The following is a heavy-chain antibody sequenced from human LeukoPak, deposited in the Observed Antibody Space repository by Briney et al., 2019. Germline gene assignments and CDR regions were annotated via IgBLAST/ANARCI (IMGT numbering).Heavy chain of an antibody. D-gene: IGHD3-3*01. J-gene: IGHJ3*02. CDR1: GYSISSGYY. CDR3: ASRGGITIFGVVTLDAFDI. V-gene: IGHV4-38-2*01. Sequence: SETLSLTCAVSGYSISSGYYWGWIRQPPGKELEWIGSIYHSGSTNYNPSLKSRVTISVDTSKNQFSLKLSSVTAADTAVYYCASRGGITIFGVVTLDAFDIWGQGTMVTVSS. CDR2: IYHSGST.